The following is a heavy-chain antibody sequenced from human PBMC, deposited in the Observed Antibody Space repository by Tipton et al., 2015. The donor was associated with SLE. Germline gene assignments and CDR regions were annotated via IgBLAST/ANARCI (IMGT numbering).Heavy chain of an antibody. CDR1: GGSISSGGYY. Sequence: TLSLTCTVSGGSISSGGYYWSWIRQHPGKGLEWIGYIYYSGSTYYNPSLKSRVTISVDTSKNQFSLKLSSVTAADTAVYYCARDQEDQGYSYGPDAFDIWGQGTMVTVFS. D-gene: IGHD5-18*01. CDR3: ARDQEDQGYSYGPDAFDI. V-gene: IGHV4-31*03. J-gene: IGHJ3*02. CDR2: IYYSGST.